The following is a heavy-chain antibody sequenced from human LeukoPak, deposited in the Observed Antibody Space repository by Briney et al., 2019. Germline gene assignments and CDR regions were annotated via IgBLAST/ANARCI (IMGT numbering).Heavy chain of an antibody. CDR2: IYTGDSDN. CDR3: SRRASGGTEWLPFDY. CDR1: GYSFTSYW. V-gene: IGHV5-51*01. Sequence: GESLKISCKGSGYSFTSYWIGWVRQMSGEGLGWMGIIYTGDSDNRSSPSFQGQVTLSDDKSIRTAFLQKSSLKASATAMYFCSRRASGGTEWLPFDYWGQGTLVTVSS. D-gene: IGHD5-12*01. J-gene: IGHJ4*02.